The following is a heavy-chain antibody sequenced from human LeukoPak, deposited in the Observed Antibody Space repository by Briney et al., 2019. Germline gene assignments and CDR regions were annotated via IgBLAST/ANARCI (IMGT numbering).Heavy chain of an antibody. V-gene: IGHV3-53*01. CDR3: AREVGATSHFDY. Sequence: GGSLRLSCAASGFTVSSNYMSWVRQAPGKGLEWVSVIYSGGSTYYADSVKGRFTISRDNSKNTLYPQMNSLRAEDTAVYYCAREVGATSHFDYWGQGTLVTVSS. CDR1: GFTVSSNY. J-gene: IGHJ4*02. CDR2: IYSGGST. D-gene: IGHD1-26*01.